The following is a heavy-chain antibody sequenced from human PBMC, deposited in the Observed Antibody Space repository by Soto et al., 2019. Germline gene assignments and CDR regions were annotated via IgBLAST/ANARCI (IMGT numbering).Heavy chain of an antibody. CDR3: AAGVLIGHYYYYYMDV. CDR2: ISGSGGST. V-gene: IGHV3-23*01. D-gene: IGHD2-15*01. J-gene: IGHJ6*03. Sequence: EVQLLESGGGLVQPGGSLRLSCAASGFTFSSYAMSWVRQAPGKGLEWVSAISGSGGSTYNADSVKGRFTISRDNSKNTLYLQMNSLRAEDTAVYYCAAGVLIGHYYYYYMDVWGKGTTVTVSS. CDR1: GFTFSSYA.